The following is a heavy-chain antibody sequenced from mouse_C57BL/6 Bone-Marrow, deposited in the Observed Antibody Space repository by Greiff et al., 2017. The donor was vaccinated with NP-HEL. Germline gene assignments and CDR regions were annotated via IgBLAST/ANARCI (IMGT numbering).Heavy chain of an antibody. CDR1: GYTFTDYN. CDR2: INPNNGGT. D-gene: IGHD4-1*01. V-gene: IGHV1-22*01. CDR3: ARNWVRDY. J-gene: IGHJ2*01. Sequence: EVQLQQSGPELVKPGASVKMSCKASGYTFTDYNMHWVKQSHGKSLEWIGYINPNNGGTSYNQKFKGKATLTVNQSSSTAYMERRSLTSEDSAVYHCARNWVRDYWGQGTTLTVAS.